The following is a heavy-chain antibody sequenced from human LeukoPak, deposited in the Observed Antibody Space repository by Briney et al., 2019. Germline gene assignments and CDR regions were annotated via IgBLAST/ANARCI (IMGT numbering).Heavy chain of an antibody. Sequence: SETLSLTCTVSGGSISSYYWSWIRQPPGKGLEWIGYVHHSGSSYYNPSLKSRVSTSVDRTNNQFSLKLSSATAADTAVYYCAKGATRTGWFDPWGQGALVIVSS. D-gene: IGHD3/OR15-3a*01. CDR1: GGSISSYY. V-gene: IGHV4-59*12. CDR2: VHHSGSS. CDR3: AKGATRTGWFDP. J-gene: IGHJ5*02.